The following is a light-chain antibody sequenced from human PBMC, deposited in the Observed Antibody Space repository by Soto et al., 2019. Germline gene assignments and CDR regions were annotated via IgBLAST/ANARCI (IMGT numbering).Light chain of an antibody. Sequence: QSVLTQPASVSGSRGQSITISCTGTSSDVGAYNYVCWYKQRPGKAPQLMIYEVTNRPSGVSDRFSGSKSGNTASLTISGLQAEDEADYYCSSYTRSSTLYVFGTGTKVTVL. CDR1: SSDVGAYNY. CDR3: SSYTRSSTLYV. J-gene: IGLJ1*01. CDR2: EVT. V-gene: IGLV2-14*01.